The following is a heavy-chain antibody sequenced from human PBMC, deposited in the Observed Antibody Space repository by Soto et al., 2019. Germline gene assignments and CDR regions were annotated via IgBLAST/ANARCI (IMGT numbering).Heavy chain of an antibody. Sequence: ASVKVSCKASGYTFTSYGISWVRQARGQGLELMGWISAYNGNTNYAQKLQGRVTMTTDTSTSTAYMELRSLRSDDTAVYYCARDGEWLVRDYYYYYGMDVWGQGTTVTVSS. V-gene: IGHV1-18*01. D-gene: IGHD6-19*01. CDR2: ISAYNGNT. CDR1: GYTFTSYG. J-gene: IGHJ6*02. CDR3: ARDGEWLVRDYYYYYGMDV.